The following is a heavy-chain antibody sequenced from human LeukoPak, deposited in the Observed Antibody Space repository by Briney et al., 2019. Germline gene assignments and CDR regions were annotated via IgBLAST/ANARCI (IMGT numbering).Heavy chain of an antibody. V-gene: IGHV1-2*02. CDR3: ARDSVMHDGMTSPPDL. Sequence: ASVKVSCKASGYTFTAYYVHWVRQAPGQGLEWVGWINPNSGGTTCAQKFQGRVTMTRDTSISTAYMELSSLTSDDTAVYYCARDSVMHDGMTSPPDLWGQGTLVTVSS. J-gene: IGHJ5*02. CDR1: GYTFTAYY. D-gene: IGHD1-1*01. CDR2: INPNSGGT.